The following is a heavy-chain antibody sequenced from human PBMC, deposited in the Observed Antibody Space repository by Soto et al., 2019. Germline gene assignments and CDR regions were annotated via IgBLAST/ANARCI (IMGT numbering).Heavy chain of an antibody. CDR1: GFTFSSYA. CDR2: ISGGGETT. V-gene: IGHV3-23*01. J-gene: IGHJ4*02. CDR3: AFNSGSGSYYFDY. D-gene: IGHD3-10*01. Sequence: EVQLLESGGGLVQPGGSLRLSCAASGFTFSSYAMWWVRQAPGKGLECVSAISGGGETTYYADAVKGRFTISRDNSKNTPYPQMNSLRAEHTAVYYCAFNSGSGSYYFDYWGQGTLVTVSS.